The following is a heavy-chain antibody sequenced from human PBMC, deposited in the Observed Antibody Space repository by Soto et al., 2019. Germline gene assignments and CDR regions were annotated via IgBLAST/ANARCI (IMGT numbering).Heavy chain of an antibody. CDR1: GYTFTSYD. J-gene: IGHJ6*03. CDR3: ARELSLYAQYYYYYYMDV. Sequence: ASVKVSCKASGYTFTSYDINWVRQATGQGLEWMGWMNPNSGNTGYAQKFQGRVTMTRNTSISTAYMELSSLRSEDTAVYYCARELSLYAQYYYYYYMDVWGKGTTVTVS. CDR2: MNPNSGNT. D-gene: IGHD2-8*01. V-gene: IGHV1-8*01.